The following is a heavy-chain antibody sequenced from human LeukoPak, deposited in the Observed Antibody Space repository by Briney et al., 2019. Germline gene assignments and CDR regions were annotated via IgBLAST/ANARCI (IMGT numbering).Heavy chain of an antibody. J-gene: IGHJ4*02. V-gene: IGHV4-39*07. CDR1: GGSISSSSYY. CDR3: ARSLVVRGVTLFDY. CDR2: IYYSGST. Sequence: SETLSLTCTVSGGSISSSSYYWGWIRQPPGKGLEWIGSIYYSGSTYYNPSLKSRVTISVDTSKNQFSLKLSSVTAADTAVYYCARSLVVRGVTLFDYWGQGTLVTVSS. D-gene: IGHD3-10*01.